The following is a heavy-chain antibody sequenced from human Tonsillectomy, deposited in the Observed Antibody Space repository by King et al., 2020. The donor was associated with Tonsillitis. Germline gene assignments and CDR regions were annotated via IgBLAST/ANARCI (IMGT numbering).Heavy chain of an antibody. Sequence: VQLVESGGGVVRPGRSLRLSCAASGFTFSTFGMPWVRQAPGKGLGWVEVICYDGSEKYYGASVKGRFTISRDNSNNALYLQMNNLRAEDTAVYYCARDSNRYSSYYGMDVWGQGTTVTVSS. D-gene: IGHD2-21*01. CDR1: GFTFSTFG. V-gene: IGHV3-33*01. CDR3: ARDSNRYSSYYGMDV. J-gene: IGHJ6*02. CDR2: ICYDGSEK.